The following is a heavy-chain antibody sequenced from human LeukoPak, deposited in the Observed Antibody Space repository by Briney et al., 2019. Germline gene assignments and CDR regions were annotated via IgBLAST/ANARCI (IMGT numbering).Heavy chain of an antibody. J-gene: IGHJ4*02. D-gene: IGHD3-10*01. CDR2: INHSGST. CDR1: GGSFSGYY. CDR3: ARGVAWARITMLRGVHFTD. Sequence: SETLSLTCAVYGGSFSGYYWSWIRQPPGKGLEWIGEINHSGSTNYNPSLKSRVIISVDTSKNQFSLKLTSVTAADTAVYYCARGVAWARITMLRGVHFTDWGQGTLVTVSS. V-gene: IGHV4-34*01.